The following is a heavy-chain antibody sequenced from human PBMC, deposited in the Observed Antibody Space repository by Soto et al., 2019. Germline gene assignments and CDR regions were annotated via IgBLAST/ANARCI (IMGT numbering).Heavy chain of an antibody. V-gene: IGHV3-33*01. CDR2: IWYDGSNK. CDR1: GFTFSSYG. CDR3: ARGASSSWYNWGLSGWFDS. J-gene: IGHJ5*01. Sequence: PGGSLRLSCAASGFTFSSYGKHWVRQAPGKGREWVAVIWYDGSNKYYADSVKGRFTISRDNSKNTLYLQMNSLRAEDTAVYYCARGASSSWYNWGLSGWFDSWGQGTLVTVSS. D-gene: IGHD6-13*01.